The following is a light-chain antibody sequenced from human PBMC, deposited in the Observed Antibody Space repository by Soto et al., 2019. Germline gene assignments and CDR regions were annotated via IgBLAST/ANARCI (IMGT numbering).Light chain of an antibody. Sequence: ALTQPPSASGSPGQSVTISCTGTSSDVGGYNYVSWYQQHPGEAPKLMIYEVTKRPSGVPDRFSGSKSGSTASLTVSGLQAEDEADYYCSSYGGNNNLLFGGGTKLTVL. CDR1: SSDVGGYNY. CDR2: EVT. CDR3: SSYGGNNNLL. V-gene: IGLV2-8*01. J-gene: IGLJ2*01.